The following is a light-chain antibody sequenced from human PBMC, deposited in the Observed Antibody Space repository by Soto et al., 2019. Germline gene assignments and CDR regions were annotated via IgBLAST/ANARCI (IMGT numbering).Light chain of an antibody. CDR3: LQRSKWPLT. CDR2: DAS. Sequence: EILFTQSPAPPSFSPGEKATLSRRAIQSVSNYLAWYQQKPGQAPRLFIYDASNRATGIPARFSGSGSGTDFTLTISSLEPEDFAVYYCLQRSKWPLTFGGGTKVDIK. CDR1: QSVSNY. J-gene: IGKJ4*01. V-gene: IGKV3-11*01.